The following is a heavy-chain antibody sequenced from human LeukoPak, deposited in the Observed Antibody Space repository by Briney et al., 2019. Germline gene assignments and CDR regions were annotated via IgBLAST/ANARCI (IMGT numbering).Heavy chain of an antibody. D-gene: IGHD6-6*01. Sequence: SETLSLTCTVSGGSISSSSYYWGWIRQPPGKGLEWIGSIYYSGSTYYNPSLKSRVTTSVDTSKNQFSLKLSSVTAADTAVYYCARKYSSSSEDAFDIWGQGTMVTVSS. V-gene: IGHV4-39*01. CDR3: ARKYSSSSEDAFDI. CDR2: IYYSGST. CDR1: GGSISSSSYY. J-gene: IGHJ3*02.